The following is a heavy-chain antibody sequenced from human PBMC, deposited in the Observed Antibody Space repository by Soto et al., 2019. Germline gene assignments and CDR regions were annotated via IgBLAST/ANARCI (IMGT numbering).Heavy chain of an antibody. J-gene: IGHJ6*02. Sequence: QVQLVESGGGVVQPGRSLGLSCAASGFTFNDFAMHWVRQAPGKGLEWVAVISYDGSDKYYADSVKGRFTISRDNSKTTLFLQINSLRAEDTAVYYCARDIGNYFGMDVWGQGTTVTVSS. CDR2: ISYDGSDK. D-gene: IGHD1-26*01. CDR3: ARDIGNYFGMDV. CDR1: GFTFNDFA. V-gene: IGHV3-30-3*01.